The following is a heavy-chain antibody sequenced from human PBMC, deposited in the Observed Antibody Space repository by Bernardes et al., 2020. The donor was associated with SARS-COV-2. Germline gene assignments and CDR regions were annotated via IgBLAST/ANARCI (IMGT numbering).Heavy chain of an antibody. CDR3: ARDVRGGPLDY. CDR1: GSSVSSGGYY. CDR2: IYYNGNT. V-gene: IGHV4-61*08. Sequence: WESLRLTCTVSGSSVSSGGYYWSWIRQPPGKGLEWVGFIYYNGNTNYNPSLKSRVTISVDTSKNQLSLKLTSVTAADTAVYYCARDVRGGPLDYWGQGTPVTVSS. D-gene: IGHD2-15*01. J-gene: IGHJ4*02.